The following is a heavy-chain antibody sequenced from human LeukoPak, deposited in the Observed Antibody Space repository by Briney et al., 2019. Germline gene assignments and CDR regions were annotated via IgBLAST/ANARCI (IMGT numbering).Heavy chain of an antibody. V-gene: IGHV3-30*18. CDR3: AKDNDHCTSNCRAFDY. CDR2: ISYDGSSE. J-gene: IGHJ4*02. CDR1: GFTFSSYG. D-gene: IGHD4-11*01. Sequence: AGGSLRLSCAASGFTFSSYGMHCVRQAPGKGLEWVAVISYDGSSEYFADSVKGRFTISRDNSKNTLYLHMNSLRPEDAAVYYCAKDNDHCTSNCRAFDYWGQGTLVTVSS.